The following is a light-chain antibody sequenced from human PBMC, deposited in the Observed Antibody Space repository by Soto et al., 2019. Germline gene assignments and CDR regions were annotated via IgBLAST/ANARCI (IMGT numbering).Light chain of an antibody. CDR1: SSDVGGYNY. CDR3: SSYAGSKNLD. V-gene: IGLV2-8*01. CDR2: EVS. Sequence: QSALTQPPSASGSPGQSVTISCTGTSSDVGGYNYVSWYQQHPGKAPKLMIYEVSKRPSGVPDRFSGSKSGNTASLTVSGLQAEDEADYYCSSYAGSKNLDFGTGTKLTVL. J-gene: IGLJ1*01.